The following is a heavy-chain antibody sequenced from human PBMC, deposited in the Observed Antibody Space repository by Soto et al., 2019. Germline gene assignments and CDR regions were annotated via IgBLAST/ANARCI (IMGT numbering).Heavy chain of an antibody. D-gene: IGHD1-26*01. CDR1: GFTFSSYG. J-gene: IGHJ4*02. CDR3: ARDLVGATEFDY. Sequence: GGSLRLSCAASGFTFSSYGMHWVRQAPGKGLEWVAVIWYDGSNKYYADSVKGRFTISRDNSKNTLYLQMNSLRAEGTAVYYCARDLVGATEFDYWGQGTLVTVSS. V-gene: IGHV3-33*01. CDR2: IWYDGSNK.